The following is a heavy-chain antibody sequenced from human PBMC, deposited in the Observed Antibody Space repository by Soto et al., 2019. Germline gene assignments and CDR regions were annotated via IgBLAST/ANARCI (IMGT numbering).Heavy chain of an antibody. CDR3: ARDLDGLHDDTSGPFPRPG. CDR1: GGSISSDDYY. Sequence: SETLSLTCTVSGGSISSDDYYWSWIRQAPGRGLEWIGYIHSSGSIYYNPSLKSRATMSKDTAGNQFSLKVSSVTVADTAVYYCARDLDGLHDDTSGPFPRPGWGQGTLVTV. J-gene: IGHJ1*01. CDR2: IHSSGSI. D-gene: IGHD3-22*01. V-gene: IGHV4-30-4*01.